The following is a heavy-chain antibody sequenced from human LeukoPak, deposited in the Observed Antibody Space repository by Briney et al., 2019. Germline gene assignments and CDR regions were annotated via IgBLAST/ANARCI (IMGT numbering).Heavy chain of an antibody. CDR3: ASGRPRDFSTTSCYDHY. V-gene: IGHV4-4*07. CDR2: IYSSGGT. J-gene: IGHJ4*02. Sequence: SETLSLTCTVAGGSISSFHWSWIRQPAGKGLEWIGRIYSSGGTDYNPSLKSRVTISVDKSKNQFSLRLSSVTAADTAVYYCASGRPRDFSTTSCYDHYWGQGTLVTVSS. D-gene: IGHD2-2*01. CDR1: GGSISSFH.